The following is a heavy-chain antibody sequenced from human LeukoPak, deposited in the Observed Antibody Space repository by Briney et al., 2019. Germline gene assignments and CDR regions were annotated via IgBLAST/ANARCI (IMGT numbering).Heavy chain of an antibody. CDR1: GFSISTYY. Sequence: KASETLSLTCTVSGFSISTYYWSWFRQPAGKGLEWLGRIHSSGNTNYNPSLQSRVSLSIDTSQNQFSLRLTSLTAADTAVYFCARDVGKAYWGQGLLAIVSS. CDR2: IHSSGNT. CDR3: ARDVGKAY. V-gene: IGHV4-4*07. D-gene: IGHD4-23*01. J-gene: IGHJ4*02.